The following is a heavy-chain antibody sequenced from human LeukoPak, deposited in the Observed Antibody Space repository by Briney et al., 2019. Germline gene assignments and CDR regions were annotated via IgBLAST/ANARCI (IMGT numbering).Heavy chain of an antibody. V-gene: IGHV1-69*13. D-gene: IGHD2-2*01. J-gene: IGHJ4*02. CDR3: ARLQGGSSSSLSDY. CDR2: IIPIFGTA. CDR1: GGTFNTYP. Sequence: ASVKVSCKASGGTFNTYPISWVRQAPGQGLEWMGGIIPIFGTANYAQKFQGRVTITADESTSTAHMELSSLRSEDTAVYFCARLQGGSSSSLSDYWGQGTLVTVSS.